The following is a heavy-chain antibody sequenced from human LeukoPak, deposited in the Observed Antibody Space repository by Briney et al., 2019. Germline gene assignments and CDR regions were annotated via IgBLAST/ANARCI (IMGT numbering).Heavy chain of an antibody. D-gene: IGHD3-10*01. V-gene: IGHV4-34*01. J-gene: IGHJ5*02. CDR3: AIANGSGTGDWFDP. CDR1: GGSFSGYY. Sequence: SETLSLTCAVYGGSFSGYYWSWIRQPPGKGLEWIGEINHSGSTNYNPSLKSRVTISVDTSKNQFSLKLSSVTAADTAVYYCAIANGSGTGDWFDPWGQGTLVTVSS. CDR2: INHSGST.